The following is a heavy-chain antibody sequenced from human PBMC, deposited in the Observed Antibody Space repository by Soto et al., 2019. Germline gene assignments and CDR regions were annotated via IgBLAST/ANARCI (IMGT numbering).Heavy chain of an antibody. Sequence: EVQLVESGGGFVQPGRSLTLACATSGFTFQNFAMHWVRQAPGKGLICVSSINWNSRTILYADSVKGRFTIYRDNATSSLYLQMNSLRVEDTALYYCVKDFSGYTHGVRAFEIWGQGTMVTVSS. CDR1: GFTFQNFA. CDR3: VKDFSGYTHGVRAFEI. CDR2: INWNSRTI. D-gene: IGHD5-18*01. V-gene: IGHV3-9*01. J-gene: IGHJ3*02.